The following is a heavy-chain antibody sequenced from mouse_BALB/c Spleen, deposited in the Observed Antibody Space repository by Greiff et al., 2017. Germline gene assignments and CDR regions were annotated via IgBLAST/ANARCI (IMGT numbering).Heavy chain of an antibody. CDR3: ARHGLITTATGAMDY. D-gene: IGHD1-2*01. J-gene: IGHJ4*01. CDR1: EYEFPSHD. Sequence: EVQLVESGGGLVQPGESLKLSCESNEYEFPSHDMSWVRKTPEKRLELVAAINSDGGSTYYPDTMERRFIISRDNTKKTLYLQMSSLRSEATALYYCARHGLITTATGAMDYWGQGTSVTGSA. V-gene: IGHV5-2*01. CDR2: INSDGGST.